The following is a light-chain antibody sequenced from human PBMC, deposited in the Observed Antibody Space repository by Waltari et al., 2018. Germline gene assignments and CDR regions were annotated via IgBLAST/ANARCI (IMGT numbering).Light chain of an antibody. Sequence: DIQLTQSPYFLSASVGDRVTITCRASQGSISYLAWYQQKPGKAPKLLIYAASTLQSGVPSRFSGSGSGTEFTLTISSLQPEDFATYYCQQLNSYPHTFGQGTKLEIK. J-gene: IGKJ2*01. CDR3: QQLNSYPHT. CDR1: QGSISY. V-gene: IGKV1-9*01. CDR2: AAS.